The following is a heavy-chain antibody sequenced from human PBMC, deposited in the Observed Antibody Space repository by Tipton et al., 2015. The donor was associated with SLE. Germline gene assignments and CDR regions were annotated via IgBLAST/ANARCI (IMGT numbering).Heavy chain of an antibody. V-gene: IGHV4-4*08. D-gene: IGHD3-3*02. CDR1: GGSISSYY. CDR3: ARTAVLAAIMMDV. Sequence: LRLSCTVSGGSISSYYWSWIRQPPGKGLEWIGYIYSSGSTNYNPSLKSRVTISVDTSKNQFSLKLSSVTAADTAVYYCARTAVLAAIMMDVWGQGTTVTVSS. CDR2: IYSSGST. J-gene: IGHJ6*02.